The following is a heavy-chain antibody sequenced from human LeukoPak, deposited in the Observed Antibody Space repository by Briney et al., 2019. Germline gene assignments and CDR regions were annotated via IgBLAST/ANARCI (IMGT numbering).Heavy chain of an antibody. CDR1: GGSISSGDYY. Sequence: SETLSLTYTVTGGSISSGDYYWSWLRQPPGKGLEWIASIYSGGMTFYSPSLKSRLTISADTSRNHFSLRLSSVTAADTALYFCARHFDHPTAYFDSWGKGSLVTVSS. V-gene: IGHV4-39*01. D-gene: IGHD1-14*01. CDR3: ARHFDHPTAYFDS. CDR2: IYSGGMT. J-gene: IGHJ4*02.